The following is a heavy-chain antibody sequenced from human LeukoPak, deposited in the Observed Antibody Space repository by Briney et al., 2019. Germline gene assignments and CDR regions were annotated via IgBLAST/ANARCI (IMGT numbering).Heavy chain of an antibody. CDR3: ARGGATVDY. CDR2: ISSSSSYI. V-gene: IGHV3-21*01. Sequence: TGGSLRLSCVASGLTFTNAWMSWVRQAPGKGLEWVSSISSSSSYIYYADSVEGRFTISRDNAKNSLYLQMNSLRAEDTAVYYCARGGATVDYWGQGTLVAVSS. CDR1: GLTFTNAW. J-gene: IGHJ4*02. D-gene: IGHD5-12*01.